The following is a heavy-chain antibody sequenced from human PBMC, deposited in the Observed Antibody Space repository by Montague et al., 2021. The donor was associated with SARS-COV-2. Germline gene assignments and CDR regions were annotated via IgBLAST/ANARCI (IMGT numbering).Heavy chain of an antibody. V-gene: IGHV3-30-3*01. CDR2: ISFDGTNK. D-gene: IGHD5-18*01. Sequence: SLRLSCAASGFTFTSYAMHWVRQAPGKGLEWVAVISFDGTNKYYTDSAKGRFTISRDNSKNTLYLQMHSVRPEDTAVYYCARDPGGYSYNDYWGQGTLVTVSS. CDR1: GFTFTSYA. J-gene: IGHJ4*02. CDR3: ARDPGGYSYNDY.